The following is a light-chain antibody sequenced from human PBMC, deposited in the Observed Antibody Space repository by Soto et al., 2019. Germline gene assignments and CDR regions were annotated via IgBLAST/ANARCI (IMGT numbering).Light chain of an antibody. CDR3: RSYDSSLSASV. CDR1: RFNIGAGFD. J-gene: IGLJ1*01. CDR2: GND. Sequence: QSVLTQPPSVSGAPGQTVTISCTGTRFNIGAGFDVHWYQHLPGTAPRLLIYGNDNRPSGVPDRFSGSKSGTSASLAITGLQVGDEADYYCRSYDSSLSASVFGTGTKLTVL. V-gene: IGLV1-40*01.